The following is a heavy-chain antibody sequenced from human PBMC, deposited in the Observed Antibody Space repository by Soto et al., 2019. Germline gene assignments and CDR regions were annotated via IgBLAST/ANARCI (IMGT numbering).Heavy chain of an antibody. Sequence: GGSLRLSCAASGFTFSSYGMHWVRQAPGKGLEWVAVISYDGSNKYYADSVKGRFTISRDNSKNTLYLQMNSLRAEDTAVYYCANPGGANYFDYWGQGTLVTVSS. V-gene: IGHV3-30*18. CDR2: ISYDGSNK. CDR3: ANPGGANYFDY. D-gene: IGHD1-26*01. CDR1: GFTFSSYG. J-gene: IGHJ4*02.